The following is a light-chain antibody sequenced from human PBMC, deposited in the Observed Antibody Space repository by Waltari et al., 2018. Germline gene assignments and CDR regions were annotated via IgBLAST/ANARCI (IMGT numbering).Light chain of an antibody. CDR2: GAS. CDR3: QQYNNWPLT. CDR1: QSVGSN. V-gene: IGKV3-15*01. Sequence: EIVMTQSPATLSVSPGERATLSCRASQSVGSNLAWYQQKPGQAPRLLIYGASTRATGIPARFSGSGSGTEFTLTIGSLQSEDFAVYYCQQYNNWPLTFGGGTKVEIK. J-gene: IGKJ4*01.